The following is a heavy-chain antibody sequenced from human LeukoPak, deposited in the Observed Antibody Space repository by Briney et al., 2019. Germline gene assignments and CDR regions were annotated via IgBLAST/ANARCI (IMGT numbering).Heavy chain of an antibody. J-gene: IGHJ3*02. D-gene: IGHD2-2*01. V-gene: IGHV1-2*02. Sequence: GASVKVSCKASGYTFTGYYMHWVRQAPGQGLEWMGWINPNSGGTNYAQKLQGRVTMTRDTSISTAYMELSRLRSDDTAVYYGARYCSSTSCHSWGAFDIWGQGTMVTVSS. CDR3: ARYCSSTSCHSWGAFDI. CDR1: GYTFTGYY. CDR2: INPNSGGT.